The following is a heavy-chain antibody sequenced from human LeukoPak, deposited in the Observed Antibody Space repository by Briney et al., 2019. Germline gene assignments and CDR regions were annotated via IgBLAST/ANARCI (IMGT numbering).Heavy chain of an antibody. Sequence: SVKVSCKASGGTFSSYTISWVRQAPGQGLEWMGRIIPILGIANYAQKFQGRVTITADKSTSTAYMELSSLRSEDTAVYYCAREGSSSWYILNAFDIWGQGTMVTVSS. J-gene: IGHJ3*02. CDR2: IIPILGIA. V-gene: IGHV1-69*04. CDR1: GGTFSSYT. CDR3: AREGSSSWYILNAFDI. D-gene: IGHD6-13*01.